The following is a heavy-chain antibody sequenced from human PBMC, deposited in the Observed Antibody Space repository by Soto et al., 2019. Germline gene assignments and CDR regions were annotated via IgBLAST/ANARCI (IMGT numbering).Heavy chain of an antibody. V-gene: IGHV4-31*03. D-gene: IGHD3-22*01. CDR3: ARDNNYYDSSGYYYYYGMDV. CDR1: GGSISSGGYY. J-gene: IGHJ6*02. Sequence: SLTCTVSGGSISSGGYYWSWIRQHPGKGLEWIGYIYYSGSTYYNPSLKSRVTISVDTSKNQFSLKLSSVTAADTAVYYCARDNNYYDSSGYYYYYGMDVWGQGTTVTVSS. CDR2: IYYSGST.